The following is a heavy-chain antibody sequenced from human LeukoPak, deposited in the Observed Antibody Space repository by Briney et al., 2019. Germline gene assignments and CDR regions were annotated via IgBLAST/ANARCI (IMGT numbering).Heavy chain of an antibody. V-gene: IGHV4-34*01. D-gene: IGHD6-13*01. CDR1: GGSFSGYY. J-gene: IGHJ4*02. CDR3: ARPRRAAAGTGPFDY. CDR2: INHSGST. Sequence: SETLSLTCAVYGGSFSGYYWSWIRQPPGKGLEWIGEINHSGSTNYNPSLKSRVTISVDTSKNQFSLKLSSVTAADTAVYYCARPRRAAAGTGPFDYWGQGTLVTVST.